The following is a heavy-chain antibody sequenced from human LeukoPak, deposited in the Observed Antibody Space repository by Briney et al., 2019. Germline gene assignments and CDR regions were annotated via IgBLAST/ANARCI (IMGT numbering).Heavy chain of an antibody. J-gene: IGHJ4*02. CDR2: ISGFGDRT. CDR1: GFNFGSYA. D-gene: IGHD1-1*01. V-gene: IGHV3-23*01. CDR3: AKGGSNWNMDY. Sequence: GGSLRLSCAPSGFNFGSYAMTWVRPAPGKGLEWVSTISGFGDRTYYGDSVKGRFTISRDKSKNTLFLQMNSLRAEDSAVYYCAKGGSNWNMDYWGQGTLVAVSS.